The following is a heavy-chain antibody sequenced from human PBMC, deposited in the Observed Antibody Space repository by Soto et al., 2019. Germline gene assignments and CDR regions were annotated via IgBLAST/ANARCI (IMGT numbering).Heavy chain of an antibody. Sequence: QVQLKQWGAGLLKPSETLSLTCAVYDGSFSGYYWCWIRQPPGKGLEWIGEINHSGSTNYNPSLKSRVTISVATSKNQFSVNLSSVTAADTAVYYCASGRPSCSGGSCVVRYFDYWGQGTLVTVSS. D-gene: IGHD2-15*01. CDR2: INHSGST. CDR1: DGSFSGYY. J-gene: IGHJ4*02. V-gene: IGHV4-34*01. CDR3: ASGRPSCSGGSCVVRYFDY.